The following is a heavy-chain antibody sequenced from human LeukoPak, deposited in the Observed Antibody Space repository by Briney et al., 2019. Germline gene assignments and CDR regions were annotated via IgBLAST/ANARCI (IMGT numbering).Heavy chain of an antibody. CDR2: ISAYNGDT. CDR1: GYTFTSHG. Sequence: ASVKVSCKAPGYTFTSHGISWVRQAPGQGLEWMGWISAYNGDTKYAQNLQGRVTLTTYTLTTTAYLELRSLTSDDTAVYYCVRDPSNTSGWKTWFDPWGQGTLVTVSS. D-gene: IGHD6-19*01. V-gene: IGHV1-18*01. CDR3: VRDPSNTSGWKTWFDP. J-gene: IGHJ5*02.